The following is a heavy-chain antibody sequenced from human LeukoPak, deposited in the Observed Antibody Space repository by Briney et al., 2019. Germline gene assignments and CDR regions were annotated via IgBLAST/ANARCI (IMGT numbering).Heavy chain of an antibody. J-gene: IGHJ4*02. V-gene: IGHV5-51*01. CDR1: GYIFTNYW. CDR2: IYPGDSDT. Sequence: SLKICSTSSGYIFTNYWIGWVRHLPRKGLEWMGIIYPGDSDTSCSPSFQGQVTISADTSISTSYLQWSSLTAADTAVYYCARHYDSSGYSQYYFDYWGQGTLVTVSS. D-gene: IGHD3-22*01. CDR3: ARHYDSSGYSQYYFDY.